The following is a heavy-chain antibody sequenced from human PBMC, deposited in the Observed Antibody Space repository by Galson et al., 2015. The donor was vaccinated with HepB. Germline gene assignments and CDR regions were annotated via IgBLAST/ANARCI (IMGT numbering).Heavy chain of an antibody. CDR3: AKRSCTSGSCFFFYY. J-gene: IGHJ4*02. V-gene: IGHV3-23*01. D-gene: IGHD2-15*01. CDR2: VDGSVSST. CDR1: GFTFSNFA. Sequence: SLRLSCAASGFTFSNFAMSWVRQAPGKGLEWVSSVDGSVSSTYYADSVKGRFTISRDDSKNTLYLQLNSLRAEDTAVYYCAKRSCTSGSCFFFYYWGQGTLVTVSS.